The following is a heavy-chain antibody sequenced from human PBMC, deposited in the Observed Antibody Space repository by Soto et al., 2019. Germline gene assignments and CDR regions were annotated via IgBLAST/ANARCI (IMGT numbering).Heavy chain of an antibody. CDR2: INAGNGNT. CDR1: GYTFTSYA. CDR3: ASDVREQQHSYYYYYGMDV. D-gene: IGHD6-13*01. V-gene: IGHV1-3*01. J-gene: IGHJ6*02. Sequence: ASVKVSCKASGYTFTSYAMHWVRQAPGQRLEWMGWINAGNGNTKYSQKFQGRVTITRDTSASTAYMELSSLRSEDTAVYYCASDVREQQHSYYYYYGMDVWGQGTTVTVSS.